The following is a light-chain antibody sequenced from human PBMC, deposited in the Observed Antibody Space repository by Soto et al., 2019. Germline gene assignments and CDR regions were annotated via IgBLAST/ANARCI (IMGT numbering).Light chain of an antibody. CDR1: QSVSSY. J-gene: IGKJ1*01. V-gene: IGKV3-20*01. CDR3: QEYGSSPPTWT. Sequence: EIVLTQSPATLSLSPGERATLSCRASQSVSSYLAWYQHKPGQAPRLLIYGASSRATGIPDRFSGGGSGTDFTLTISRLEPEDFAVYYCQEYGSSPPTWTFGQGTKVDIK. CDR2: GAS.